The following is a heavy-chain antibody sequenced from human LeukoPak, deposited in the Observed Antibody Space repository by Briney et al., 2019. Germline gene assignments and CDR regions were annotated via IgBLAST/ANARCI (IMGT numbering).Heavy chain of an antibody. CDR1: GFPFDDYS. V-gene: IGHV3-9*01. CDR2: IGWNSGSI. Sequence: GGALGLSCAASGFPFDDYSMHLGREAPGKGLEWGSGIGWNSGSIGYADSVKGRFTISRDNAKNSLYLQMNSLRAEDTALYYCAKEKLAAVSSETYNWFDPWGQGTLVTVSS. D-gene: IGHD6-13*01. J-gene: IGHJ5*02. CDR3: AKEKLAAVSSETYNWFDP.